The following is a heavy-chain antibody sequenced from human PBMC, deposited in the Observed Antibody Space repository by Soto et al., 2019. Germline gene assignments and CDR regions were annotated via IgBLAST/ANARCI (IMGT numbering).Heavy chain of an antibody. J-gene: IGHJ6*02. Sequence: PGESLRISCKGSGYSFTGYWIGWVRQMPGKGLEWMGIIYPDDSDTRYSPSFQGQVTISADKSISTAYLQWSSLKASDNAMYYCARLMSYSGSFWGSYYYYGMDVWGQGTTVTVSS. CDR2: IYPDDSDT. CDR3: ARLMSYSGSFWGSYYYYGMDV. D-gene: IGHD1-26*01. CDR1: GYSFTGYW. V-gene: IGHV5-51*01.